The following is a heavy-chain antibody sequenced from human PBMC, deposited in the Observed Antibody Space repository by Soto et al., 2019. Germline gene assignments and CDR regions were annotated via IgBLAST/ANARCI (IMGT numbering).Heavy chain of an antibody. CDR1: GFTFSNYG. CDR2: ISYDGSTE. J-gene: IGHJ4*02. V-gene: IGHV3-30*18. D-gene: IGHD2-8*01. Sequence: PGGSLRLSCAASGFTFSNYGMHWVRQAPGKGLEWVAVISYDGSTEYYADSVKGRFTISRDNSKNTLYVQMNSLRAEDTAVYYCAKANGGSNAPLDHWGQGNRVTVSS. CDR3: AKANGGSNAPLDH.